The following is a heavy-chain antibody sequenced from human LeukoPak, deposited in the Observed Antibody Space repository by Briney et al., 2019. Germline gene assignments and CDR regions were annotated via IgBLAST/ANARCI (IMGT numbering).Heavy chain of an antibody. V-gene: IGHV3-9*01. Sequence: GGSLRLSCAASGFTFDDYAMHWVRQAPGKGLEWVSGISWNSGSIGYADSVKGRFTISRDNAKNSLYLQMNSLRDEDTAVYYCARGPITMVRGVTDYWGQGTLVTVSS. D-gene: IGHD3-10*01. J-gene: IGHJ4*02. CDR1: GFTFDDYA. CDR3: ARGPITMVRGVTDY. CDR2: ISWNSGSI.